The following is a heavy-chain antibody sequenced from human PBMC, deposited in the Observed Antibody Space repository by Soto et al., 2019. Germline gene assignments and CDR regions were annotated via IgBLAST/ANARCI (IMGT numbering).Heavy chain of an antibody. Sequence: QVQLVQSGAEVKKPGSSVKVSCKASGGTFSSYAISWVRQAPGQGLEWMGGIIPIFGTANYAQKFQGRVTITADESTSTAYMELSSLRSEDTAVYYCARDRDTAMVTAYHYGMDVWGQGTTVTVSS. J-gene: IGHJ6*02. CDR1: GGTFSSYA. CDR3: ARDRDTAMVTAYHYGMDV. V-gene: IGHV1-69*01. D-gene: IGHD5-18*01. CDR2: IIPIFGTA.